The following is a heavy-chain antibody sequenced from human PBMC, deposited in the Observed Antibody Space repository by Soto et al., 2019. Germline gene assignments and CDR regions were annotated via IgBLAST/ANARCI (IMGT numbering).Heavy chain of an antibody. CDR1: GYTFTSYG. Sequence: GASVKVSCKASGYTFTSYGISWGRQAPGQGLEWMGWISAYNGNTNYAQKLQGRVTMTTDTSTSTAYMELRSLRSDDTAVYYCARDSRLGYCTNGVCRNFYGMDVWGQGTTVTVSS. CDR2: ISAYNGNT. D-gene: IGHD2-8*01. V-gene: IGHV1-18*01. J-gene: IGHJ6*02. CDR3: ARDSRLGYCTNGVCRNFYGMDV.